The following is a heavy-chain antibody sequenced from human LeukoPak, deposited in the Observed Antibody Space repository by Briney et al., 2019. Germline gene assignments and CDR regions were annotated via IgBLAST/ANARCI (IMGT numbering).Heavy chain of an antibody. V-gene: IGHV3-7*01. Sequence: GGSLRLSCAASGFSLSDYWMTWVRQAPGKGLECVGNIKFDGSEIYYLDSVSGRFSISRDNDKNSLYIQMNSLRVEDTAVYYCTRDLNHDSSGWGQGTLVTVSS. CDR2: IKFDGSEI. J-gene: IGHJ4*02. CDR1: GFSLSDYW. D-gene: IGHD3-22*01. CDR3: TRDLNHDSSG.